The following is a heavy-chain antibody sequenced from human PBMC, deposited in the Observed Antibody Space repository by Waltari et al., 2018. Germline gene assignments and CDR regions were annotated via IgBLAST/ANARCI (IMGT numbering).Heavy chain of an antibody. CDR3: ATYNLGFIYYRGLDV. CDR2: ITKTGDDT. Sequence: EVQLLESGGGLVQPGGSLRLSCEASGFRFSDFAMSWVRQAPGRGLEWVAAITKTGDDTYYADSVRGRHTVSRDNSKNTLYVHMNSLRAEDAAVYYCATYNLGFIYYRGLDVWGQGTTVTVSS. J-gene: IGHJ6*02. V-gene: IGHV3-23*01. D-gene: IGHD1-1*01. CDR1: GFRFSDFA.